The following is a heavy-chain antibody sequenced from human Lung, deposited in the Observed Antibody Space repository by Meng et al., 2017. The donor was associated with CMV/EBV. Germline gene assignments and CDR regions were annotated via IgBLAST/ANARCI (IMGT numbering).Heavy chain of an antibody. Sequence: SXXVSXKASGGTFSSYAISWVRQAPGQGLEWMGGIIPILGIANYAQKFQGRVTITADKSTSTAYMELSSLRSEDTAVYYCARAFDSNYDCYYDGMDVWGQGXTVTVSS. CDR1: GGTFSSYA. J-gene: IGHJ6*02. V-gene: IGHV1-69*10. D-gene: IGHD4-11*01. CDR2: IIPILGIA. CDR3: ARAFDSNYDCYYDGMDV.